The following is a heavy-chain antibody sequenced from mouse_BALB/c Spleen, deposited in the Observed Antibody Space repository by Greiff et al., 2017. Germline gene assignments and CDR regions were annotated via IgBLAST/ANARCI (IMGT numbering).Heavy chain of an antibody. Sequence: VQLQQSGAELVKPGASVKLSCTASGFNIKDTYMHWVKQRPEQGLEWIGWIDPENGNTIYDPKFQGKASITADTSSNTAYLQLSSLTSEDTAVYYCARSVTGSSSYFDYWGQGTTLTVSS. J-gene: IGHJ2*01. CDR1: GFNIKDTY. CDR3: ARSVTGSSSYFDY. V-gene: IGHV14-3*02. D-gene: IGHD1-1*01. CDR2: IDPENGNT.